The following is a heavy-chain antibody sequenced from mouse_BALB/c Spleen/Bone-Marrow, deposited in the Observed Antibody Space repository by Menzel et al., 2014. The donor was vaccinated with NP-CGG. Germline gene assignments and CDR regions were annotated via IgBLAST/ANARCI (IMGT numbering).Heavy chain of an antibody. V-gene: IGHV1S22*01. CDR3: ARWLLLDY. CDR2: IYPDTGST. J-gene: IGHJ2*01. Sequence: LQQSGSELVRPGASVKLSCKASGYIFTSYWMHWVKQRPGQGLEWIGNIYPDTGSTNYDEKFKGKATLTVDTSSSTAYMQLSSLTSEDSAVYYCARWLLLDYWGQGTTLTVSS. D-gene: IGHD2-3*01. CDR1: GYIFTSYW.